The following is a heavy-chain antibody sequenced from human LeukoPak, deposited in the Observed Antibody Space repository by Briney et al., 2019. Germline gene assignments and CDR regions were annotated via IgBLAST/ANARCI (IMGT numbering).Heavy chain of an antibody. Sequence: GGSLRLSCAASGFTFSGSAMHWVRQASGKGLEWVGRIRSKANSYATAYAASVKGRFTISRDDSKNTAYLQMNSLKTEDTAVYYRTSPAPTTMSGGKEPLFPVSS. CDR1: GFTFSGSA. CDR3: TSPAPTTMS. V-gene: IGHV3-73*01. D-gene: IGHD3-22*01. CDR2: IRSKANSYAT. J-gene: IGHJ4*02.